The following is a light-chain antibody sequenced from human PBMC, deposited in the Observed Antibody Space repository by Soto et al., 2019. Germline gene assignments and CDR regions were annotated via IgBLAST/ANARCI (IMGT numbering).Light chain of an antibody. V-gene: IGLV1-40*01. CDR2: GNS. CDR3: QSYDSTLSARYV. Sequence: QSVLTQPPSVSGAPGQRVTISCTGSNSNIGAGYDVHWYQQLPGTAPKLLIYGNSNRPSGVPDRFSGSKSVTSASLAITGLQAEDEGDYYCQSYDSTLSARYVFGTGTKVTVL. CDR1: NSNIGAGYD. J-gene: IGLJ1*01.